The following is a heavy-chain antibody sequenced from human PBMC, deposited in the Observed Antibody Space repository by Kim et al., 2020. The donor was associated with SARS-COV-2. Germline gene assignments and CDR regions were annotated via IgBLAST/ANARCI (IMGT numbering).Heavy chain of an antibody. CDR1: GFTISRYC. CDR2: IRQDGSEK. J-gene: IGHJ5*02. V-gene: IGHV3-7*01. Sequence: GGSLRLSCAASGFTISRYCMTWVRQAPGKGLEWVANIRQDGSEKYYLDSVKGRFTISRDNAKNTLYLQMKSLRPEDTAVYYCAKSPRVGMRTTSTNCFDPWGQGTLVTVSS. CDR3: AKSPRVGMRTTSTNCFDP. D-gene: IGHD1-7*01.